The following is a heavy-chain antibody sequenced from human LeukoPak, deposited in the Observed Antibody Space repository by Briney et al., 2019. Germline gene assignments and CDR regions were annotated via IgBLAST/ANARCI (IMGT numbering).Heavy chain of an antibody. Sequence: GESLKISCKGSGYSFTSYWIIWVRLMPGKGLEWMGRIDPSDSYTNYSPSFQGHVTISADKSISTAYLQWSSLKPSDTAMYYCARAINSLTAFDIWGQGTMVTVSS. CDR2: IDPSDSYT. D-gene: IGHD3-9*01. CDR3: ARAINSLTAFDI. J-gene: IGHJ3*02. V-gene: IGHV5-10-1*01. CDR1: GYSFTSYW.